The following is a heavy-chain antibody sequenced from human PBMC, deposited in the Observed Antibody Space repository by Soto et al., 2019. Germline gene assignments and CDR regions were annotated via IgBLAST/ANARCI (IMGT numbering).Heavy chain of an antibody. D-gene: IGHD3-22*01. CDR3: ARDRTDSGYYTNWLDP. CDR1: GGTFGSDA. J-gene: IGHJ5*02. Sequence: ASVKVSCKASGGTFGSDAITWVRQAPGQGLGWVGRIIPIFGTTNYAQNLQGRVTISADKSTLTSYMELHSLTSDDTALYYCARDRTDSGYYTNWLDPWGQGTQVTV. CDR2: IIPIFGTT. V-gene: IGHV1-69*06.